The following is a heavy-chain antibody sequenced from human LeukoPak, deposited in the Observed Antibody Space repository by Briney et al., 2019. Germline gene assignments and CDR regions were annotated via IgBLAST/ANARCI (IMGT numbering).Heavy chain of an antibody. CDR2: IYYSGST. CDR1: GGSISSYY. J-gene: IGHJ4*02. V-gene: IGHV4-59*01. Sequence: SETLSLTCTVSGGSISSYYWSWIRQPPGKELEWIGYIYYSGSTNYNPSLKSRVTISVDTSKNQFSLKLSSVTAADTAVYYCATFRRGSTYGSFDYWGQGILVTVSS. CDR3: ATFRRGSTYGSFDY. D-gene: IGHD5-18*01.